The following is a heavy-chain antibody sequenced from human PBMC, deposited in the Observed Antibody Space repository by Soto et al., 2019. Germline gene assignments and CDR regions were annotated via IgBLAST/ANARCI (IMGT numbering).Heavy chain of an antibody. CDR3: ARGGYSYGYYYYYGMDV. CDR2: INHSGST. Sequence: SETLSLTCAVYGGSFSGYYWSWIRQPPGKGLEWIGEINHSGSTNYNPSLKSRVTISVDTSKNQFSLKLSSVTAADTAVYYCARGGYSYGYYYYYGMDVWGQGTTVTVSS. J-gene: IGHJ6*02. D-gene: IGHD5-18*01. CDR1: GGSFSGYY. V-gene: IGHV4-34*01.